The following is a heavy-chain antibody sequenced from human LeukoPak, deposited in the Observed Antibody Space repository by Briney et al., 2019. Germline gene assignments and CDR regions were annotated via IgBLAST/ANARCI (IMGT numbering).Heavy chain of an antibody. D-gene: IGHD3-22*01. CDR3: ASLYYYDSSGYSDY. Sequence: GGSLSLSCAASGFTFSDYYMSWICQAPGKGLEWVSYISSSGSTIYYADSVKGRFTISRDNAKNSLYLQMNSLRAEDTAVYYCASLYYYDSSGYSDYWGQGTLVTVSS. CDR1: GFTFSDYY. V-gene: IGHV3-11*01. J-gene: IGHJ4*02. CDR2: ISSSGSTI.